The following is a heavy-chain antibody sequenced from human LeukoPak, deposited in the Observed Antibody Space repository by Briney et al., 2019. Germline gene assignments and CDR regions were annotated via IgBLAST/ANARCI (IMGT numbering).Heavy chain of an antibody. CDR2: IKQDGSEK. D-gene: IGHD2-15*01. V-gene: IGHV3-7*01. CDR3: ARDRIGGMDV. J-gene: IGHJ6*02. Sequence: GGSVRLSCAASGFTFGSFWMSWVRQAPGKGLEWVANIKQDGSEKYYVDSVKGRFTISRDNAKNALYLQMNSLRGEDTAVYCCARDRIGGMDVWGQGTTVTVSS. CDR1: GFTFGSFW.